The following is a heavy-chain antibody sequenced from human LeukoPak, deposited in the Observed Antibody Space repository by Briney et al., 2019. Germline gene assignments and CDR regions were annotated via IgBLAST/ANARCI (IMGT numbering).Heavy chain of an antibody. CDR3: MIQQQPLQGPIDN. V-gene: IGHV3-11*04. J-gene: IGHJ4*02. CDR2: ISSSGGTI. CDR1: GFIFSDYY. Sequence: GGSLRLSCAASGFIFSDYYMSWIRQAPGKGLEWVSYISSSGGTIYYADSVKGRFTISRDNAKNSLYLQMNSLRAEDTAVYYCMIQQQPLQGPIDNWGQGTLVTVYS. D-gene: IGHD1-1*01.